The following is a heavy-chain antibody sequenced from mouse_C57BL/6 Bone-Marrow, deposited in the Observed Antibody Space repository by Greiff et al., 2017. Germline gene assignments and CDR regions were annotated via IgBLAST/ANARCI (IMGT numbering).Heavy chain of an antibody. CDR3: TRGATVVGSYFDY. J-gene: IGHJ2*01. Sequence: EVQLQQSGTVLARPGASVKMSCKTSGYTFTSYWMHWVKQRPGQGLEWIGAIYPGNSDTSYNQKFKGKAKLTAVTSASTAYMELSSLTNEDSAVYYCTRGATVVGSYFDYWGQGTTLTVSS. CDR2: IYPGNSDT. V-gene: IGHV1-5*01. D-gene: IGHD1-1*01. CDR1: GYTFTSYW.